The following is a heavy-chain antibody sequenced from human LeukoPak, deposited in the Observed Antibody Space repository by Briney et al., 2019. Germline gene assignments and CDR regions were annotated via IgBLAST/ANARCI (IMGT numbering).Heavy chain of an antibody. D-gene: IGHD6-13*01. Sequence: PSETLSLTCTISGGSISSSSYYWGWIRQPPGKGLEWIGSIYYSGSTYYNPSLKSRVTISVDTSKNQFSLKLSSVTAADTAVYYCARQFERAAAAGLPVYWGQGTLVTVSS. CDR1: GGSISSSSYY. J-gene: IGHJ4*02. CDR2: IYYSGST. V-gene: IGHV4-39*01. CDR3: ARQFERAAAAGLPVY.